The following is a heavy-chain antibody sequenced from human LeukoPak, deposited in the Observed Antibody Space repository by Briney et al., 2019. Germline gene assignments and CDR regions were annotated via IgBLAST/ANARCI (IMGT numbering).Heavy chain of an antibody. V-gene: IGHV3-74*01. CDR1: GFTFSTYW. J-gene: IGHJ4*02. CDR3: ACGEQTAMGLSDY. CDR2: INTDGTTT. Sequence: GGSLRLSCAASGFTFSTYWMHWVRQAPGKGLVWVSRINTDGTTTSYADSEKGRFTISRDNAKNTLYLQMNSLRAEDTAVYYCACGEQTAMGLSDYWGQGTLVTVSS. D-gene: IGHD2-2*01.